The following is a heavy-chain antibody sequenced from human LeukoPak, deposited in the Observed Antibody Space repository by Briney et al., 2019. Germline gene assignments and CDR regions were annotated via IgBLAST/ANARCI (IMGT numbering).Heavy chain of an antibody. D-gene: IGHD4-17*01. CDR2: IKQDGTE. V-gene: IGHV3-7*01. J-gene: IGHJ4*02. CDR3: VRGPDYGDRLDYFDY. Sequence: PGGSLRLSCAASGFTFRRHWMSWVRQAPGKGPEWVAHIKQDGTEYYVDSVKGRFIISRDNAKNSLYLQMNSLRAEDTAVYTCVRGPDYGDRLDYFDYWGQETLVTVSS. CDR1: GFTFRRHW.